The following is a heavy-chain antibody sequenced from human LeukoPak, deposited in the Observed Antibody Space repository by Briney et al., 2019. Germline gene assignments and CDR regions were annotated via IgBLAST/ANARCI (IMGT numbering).Heavy chain of an antibody. D-gene: IGHD3-3*01. CDR3: AWSAESLWSGYPGEAAFDI. J-gene: IGHJ3*02. CDR2: IYYSGST. V-gene: IGHV4-30-4*01. Sequence: SETLSLTCTVSGGSISSGDYYWSWIRQPPGKGLEWIGYIYYSGSTYYNPSLKSRVTISVDTSKNQFSLKLSSVTAADPAVYYCAWSAESLWSGYPGEAAFDIWGQGTMVTVSS. CDR1: GGSISSGDYY.